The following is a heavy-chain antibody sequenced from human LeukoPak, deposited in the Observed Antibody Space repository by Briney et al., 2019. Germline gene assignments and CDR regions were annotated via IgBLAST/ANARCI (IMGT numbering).Heavy chain of an antibody. D-gene: IGHD3-22*01. Sequence: GGSLRLSCAASGFTFSSYAIDWVRQAPGKGLEWVAFISYDGSNKYYADSVKGRFAISRDNSKNTLYLQMNSLRAEDTAVYYCARDSDQDYYDSSDSAFDIWGQGTMVTVSS. CDR1: GFTFSSYA. J-gene: IGHJ3*02. V-gene: IGHV3-30*09. CDR3: ARDSDQDYYDSSDSAFDI. CDR2: ISYDGSNK.